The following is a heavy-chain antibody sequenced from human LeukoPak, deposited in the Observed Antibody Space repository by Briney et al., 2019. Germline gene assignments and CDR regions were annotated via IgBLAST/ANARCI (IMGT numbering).Heavy chain of an antibody. CDR3: ARGGYSSSWYAFPYGGWFDP. J-gene: IGHJ5*02. V-gene: IGHV4-59*01. CDR2: IYYSGNT. CDR1: GGSISNYY. Sequence: SETLSLTCTVSGGSISNYYWSWIRQPPGKGLEWIGYIYYSGNTNYNPSLKSRVTISVDTSKNQFSLKLNSVTAADTAVYYCARGGYSSSWYAFPYGGWFDPWGQGTLVTVSS. D-gene: IGHD6-13*01.